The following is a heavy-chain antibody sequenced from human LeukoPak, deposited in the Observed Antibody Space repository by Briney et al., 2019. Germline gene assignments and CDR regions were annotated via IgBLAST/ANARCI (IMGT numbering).Heavy chain of an antibody. J-gene: IGHJ4*02. CDR1: GGSISSSTYY. Sequence: PSETLSLTCTVSGGSISSSTYYWGWIRQPPGKGLEWIGSMYYRGSTYYNPSLKSRVTISVDTSKNQFSLKLTSVTAADTAVYFCASPREYSTGWPDYWGQGTLVSVSS. D-gene: IGHD6-19*01. V-gene: IGHV4-39*01. CDR3: ASPREYSTGWPDY. CDR2: MYYRGST.